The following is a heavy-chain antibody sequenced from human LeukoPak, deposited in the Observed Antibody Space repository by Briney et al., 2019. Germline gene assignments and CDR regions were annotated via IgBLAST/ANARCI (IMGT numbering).Heavy chain of an antibody. Sequence: SETLSLTCTVSGYSISSGYYWGWIRQPPGKGLEGIGSIYHSGSTYYNPSLKSRVTISVDTSKNQFSLKLSSVTAADTAVYYCARHYYGDGDFDYWGQGTLVTVSS. D-gene: IGHD4-17*01. CDR1: GYSISSGYY. V-gene: IGHV4-38-2*02. CDR3: ARHYYGDGDFDY. CDR2: IYHSGST. J-gene: IGHJ4*02.